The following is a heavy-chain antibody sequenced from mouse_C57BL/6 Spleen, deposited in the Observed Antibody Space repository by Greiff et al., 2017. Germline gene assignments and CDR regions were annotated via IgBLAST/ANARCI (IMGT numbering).Heavy chain of an antibody. CDR1: GYAFSSSW. CDR2: IYPGDGDT. D-gene: IGHD1-1*01. Sequence: QVQLQQSGPELVKPGASVKISCKASGYAFSSSWMNWVKRRPGKGLEWIGRIYPGDGDTNYNGKFKGKATLTADKSSSTAYMQLSSLTSEDSAVYFCARPFTTVVGGNYWGQGTTLTVSS. J-gene: IGHJ2*01. CDR3: ARPFTTVVGGNY. V-gene: IGHV1-82*01.